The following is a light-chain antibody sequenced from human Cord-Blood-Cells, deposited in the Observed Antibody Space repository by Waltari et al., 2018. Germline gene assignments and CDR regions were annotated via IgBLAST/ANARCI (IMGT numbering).Light chain of an antibody. CDR1: QSISSY. Sequence: DTQMTQSQSSPSASAGDSVTITCRASQSISSYFNWYQQKPGKAPKLLIYAASSSQGGVPSRFSGSGSGTGFTLTISSLQPEDFATYYYQQSNSTPYTFGQGTKLEIK. J-gene: IGKJ2*01. CDR3: QQSNSTPYT. V-gene: IGKV1-39*01. CDR2: AAS.